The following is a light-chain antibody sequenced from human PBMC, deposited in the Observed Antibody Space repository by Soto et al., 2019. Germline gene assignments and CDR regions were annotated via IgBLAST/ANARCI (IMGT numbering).Light chain of an antibody. Sequence: QSALTQPPSASGSPGQSVTISCTGTSSDVGGYNYVSWYQQHPGKAPKLMIYEVSKRPSGVPDRFSGSKSGNTASLTVSGLQAEVEADYYCSSYAGSNNVFGTGTKPTVL. CDR2: EVS. CDR1: SSDVGGYNY. V-gene: IGLV2-8*01. J-gene: IGLJ1*01. CDR3: SSYAGSNNV.